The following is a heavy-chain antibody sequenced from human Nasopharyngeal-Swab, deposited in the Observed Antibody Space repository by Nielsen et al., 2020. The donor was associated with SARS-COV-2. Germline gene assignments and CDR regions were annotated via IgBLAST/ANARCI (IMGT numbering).Heavy chain of an antibody. V-gene: IGHV1-24*01. J-gene: IGHJ6*02. CDR3: ATGFAAAGSYYGMDV. CDR2: FDPEDGET. D-gene: IGHD6-13*01. Sequence: ASVKVSCKVSGYTLTELSMHWVRQAPGKGLEWRGGFDPEDGETIYAQKFQGRVTMTEDNSTDTAYMELSSLRSEDTAVYYCATGFAAAGSYYGMDVWGQGTTVTVSS. CDR1: GYTLTELS.